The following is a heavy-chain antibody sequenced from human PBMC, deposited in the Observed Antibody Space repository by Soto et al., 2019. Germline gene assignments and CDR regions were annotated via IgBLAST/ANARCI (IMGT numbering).Heavy chain of an antibody. D-gene: IGHD3-10*01. V-gene: IGHV3-23*01. Sequence: GGSLRLSCAASGFSFRNYAMSWVRQAPGKGLEWISTLTGSSSNIYYADSVKGRFAISRDNSRNTLYLQMNSLTAEDTAVYYCANGRATYGLLTHDYWGQGTLVTVSS. J-gene: IGHJ4*02. CDR1: GFSFRNYA. CDR2: LTGSSSNI. CDR3: ANGRATYGLLTHDY.